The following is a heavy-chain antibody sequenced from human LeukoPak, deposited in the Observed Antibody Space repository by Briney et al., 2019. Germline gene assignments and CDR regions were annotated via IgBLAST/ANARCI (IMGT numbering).Heavy chain of an antibody. V-gene: IGHV3-21*01. D-gene: IGHD3-10*01. CDR2: IGTSSSSI. Sequence: GESLKISCKGSGYSFTSYWIGWVRQAPGKGLEWVSSIGTSSSSIYYADSVKGRFTISRDNAKNSLYLQMNSLRAEDTAVYYCAREGGGRIGEAFDIWGQGTMVTVSS. CDR3: AREGGGRIGEAFDI. CDR1: GYSFTSYW. J-gene: IGHJ3*02.